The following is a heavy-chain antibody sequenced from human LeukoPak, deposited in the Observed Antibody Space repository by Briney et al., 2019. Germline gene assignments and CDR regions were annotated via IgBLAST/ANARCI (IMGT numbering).Heavy chain of an antibody. CDR2: IRYDGSNK. Sequence: GGSLRLSCAASGFTFSSYGMHWVRQAPGKGLEWVAFIRYDGSNKYYADSVKGRFTISRDNSKNTLYLQMNSLRAEDTAVYYCAKDRGGSVADGDYGVGYWGQGTLVTVSS. CDR1: GFTFSSYG. CDR3: AKDRGGSVADGDYGVGY. D-gene: IGHD4-17*01. J-gene: IGHJ4*02. V-gene: IGHV3-30*02.